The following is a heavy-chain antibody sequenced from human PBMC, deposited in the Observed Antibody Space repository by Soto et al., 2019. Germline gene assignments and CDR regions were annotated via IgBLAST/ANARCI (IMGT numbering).Heavy chain of an antibody. V-gene: IGHV4-34*01. J-gene: IGHJ4*02. CDR3: ARVRYSLFDY. CDR1: GGSFSGYY. CDR2: INHSGST. Sequence: QVQLQQWGAGLLKPSETLSLTCAVYGGSFSGYYWSWIRQPPGKGLEWIGEINHSGSTNYNPSLKSRVTISVDTSKNQLSLKLSSVTAADTAVYYCARVRYSLFDYWGQGTLVTVSS. D-gene: IGHD5-18*01.